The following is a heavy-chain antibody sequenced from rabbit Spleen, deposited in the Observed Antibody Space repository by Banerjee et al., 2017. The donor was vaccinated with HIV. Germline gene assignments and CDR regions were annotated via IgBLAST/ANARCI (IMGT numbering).Heavy chain of an antibody. D-gene: IGHD6-1*01. V-gene: IGHV1S7*01. CDR1: GFDFSSYY. CDR3: ARSGGWGFAGDAYFTL. J-gene: IGHJ4*01. CDR2: IDPLFGST. Sequence: QLVESGGGLVQPGGSLKLSCKASGFDFSSYYMSWVRQAPGKGLEWIGFIDPLFGSTYYASWVNGRFTVSSHNAQNTLYLHLNSLTAADTATYFCARSGGWGFAGDAYFTLWGPGTLVTVS.